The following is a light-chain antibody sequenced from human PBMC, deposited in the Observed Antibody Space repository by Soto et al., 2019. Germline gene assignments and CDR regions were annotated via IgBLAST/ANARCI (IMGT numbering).Light chain of an antibody. V-gene: IGLV2-14*01. Sequence: QSALTQPASVSGSPGQSITISCTGTSSDVGGYNYVSWYQQHPGQAPKLMIYEVSNRPSGVSDRFSGSKSGNTASLTISGLQAEDEADYYCSSYTSSNIYVFGTGTKLTVL. J-gene: IGLJ1*01. CDR1: SSDVGGYNY. CDR2: EVS. CDR3: SSYTSSNIYV.